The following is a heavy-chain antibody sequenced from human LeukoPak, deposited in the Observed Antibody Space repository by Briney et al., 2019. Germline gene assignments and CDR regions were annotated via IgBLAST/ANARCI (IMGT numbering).Heavy chain of an antibody. Sequence: RPGGSLRLSCAASGFTFSSYAMNWVRQAPGKGLEWVSAISGSGGSTYYADSVKGRFTISRDNSKDTLYLQMNSLRAEDTAVYYCAKGRIAAPDTRSPFDFWGQGTLVTVSS. CDR3: AKGRIAAPDTRSPFDF. CDR2: ISGSGGST. V-gene: IGHV3-23*01. D-gene: IGHD6-13*01. J-gene: IGHJ4*02. CDR1: GFTFSSYA.